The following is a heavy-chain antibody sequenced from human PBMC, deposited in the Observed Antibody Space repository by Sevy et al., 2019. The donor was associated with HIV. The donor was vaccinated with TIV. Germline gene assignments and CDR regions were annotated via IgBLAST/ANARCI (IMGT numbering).Heavy chain of an antibody. J-gene: IGHJ4*02. CDR3: ARDSAVVPRALGY. Sequence: SETLSLTCNVSGDSISSYFWSWFRQPPGKGLEWIGYIYYSGSSEYNPSLRSRVTISIDTSKKYLSMKLTSVTAAVTAVYYCARDSAVVPRALGYWGQGTLVTVSS. CDR2: IYYSGSS. D-gene: IGHD2-15*01. V-gene: IGHV4-59*01. CDR1: GDSISSYF.